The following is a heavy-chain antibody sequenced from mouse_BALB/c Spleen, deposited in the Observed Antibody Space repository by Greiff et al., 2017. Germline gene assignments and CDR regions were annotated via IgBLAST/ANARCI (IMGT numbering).Heavy chain of an antibody. CDR3: ARQGATATRYYAMDY. J-gene: IGHJ4*01. CDR1: GFAFSSYD. CDR2: ISSGGGST. V-gene: IGHV5-12-1*01. Sequence: EVKLVESGGGLVKPGGSLKLSCAASGFAFSSYDMSWVRQTPEKRLEWVAYISSGGGSTYYPDTVKGRFTISRDNAKNTLYLQMSSLKSEDTAMYYCARQGATATRYYAMDYWGQGTSVTVSS. D-gene: IGHD1-2*01.